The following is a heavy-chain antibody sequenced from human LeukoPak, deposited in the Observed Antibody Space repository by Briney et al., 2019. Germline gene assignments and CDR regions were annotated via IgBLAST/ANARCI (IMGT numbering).Heavy chain of an antibody. CDR2: IYYTENT. J-gene: IGHJ4*02. Sequence: PSETLSLTCTVPGGSISSYYWGWIRQPPGKGLEWIGYIYYTENTNYNPSLKSRVTISVDTSKNQSSLNLTSVTAADTAVYYCAGGNFYDSRGHPYHFHYWGQGTLVTVPS. D-gene: IGHD3-22*01. V-gene: IGHV4-59*01. CDR3: AGGNFYDSRGHPYHFHY. CDR1: GGSISSYY.